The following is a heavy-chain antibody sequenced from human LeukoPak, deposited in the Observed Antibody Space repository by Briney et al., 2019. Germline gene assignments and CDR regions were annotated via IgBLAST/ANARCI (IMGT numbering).Heavy chain of an antibody. J-gene: IGHJ6*02. V-gene: IGHV3-33*01. CDR2: IWYDGSNK. CDR1: GFTFSSYG. CDR3: ARVADPWHSGYEDQRLAYYYYGMDV. D-gene: IGHD5-12*01. Sequence: PGGSLRLSCAASGFTFSSYGMHWVRQAPGKGLEWVAVIWYDGSNKYYADSVKGRFTISRDNSKNTLYLQMNSLRAEDTAVYYCARVADPWHSGYEDQRLAYYYYGMDVWGQGTTVTVSS.